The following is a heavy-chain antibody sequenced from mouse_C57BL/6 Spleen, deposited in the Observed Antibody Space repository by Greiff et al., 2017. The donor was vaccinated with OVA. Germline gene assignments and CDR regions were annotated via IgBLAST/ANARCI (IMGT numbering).Heavy chain of an antibody. Sequence: VQLQQSGAELVRPGASVKLSCKASGYTFTDYYINWVKQRPGQGLEWIARIYPGSGNTYYNEKFKGKAPLTAEKSSSTAYMQLSSLTSEDSAVYFCARWLLYYAMDYWGQGTSVTVSS. CDR3: ARWLLYYAMDY. CDR2: IYPGSGNT. J-gene: IGHJ4*01. CDR1: GYTFTDYY. V-gene: IGHV1-76*01. D-gene: IGHD2-3*01.